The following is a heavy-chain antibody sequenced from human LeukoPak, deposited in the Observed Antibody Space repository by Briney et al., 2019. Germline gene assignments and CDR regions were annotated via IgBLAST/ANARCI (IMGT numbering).Heavy chain of an antibody. CDR2: MNPNSGNT. J-gene: IGHJ3*02. Sequence: ASVKVSCKASGYTFTSYDINWVRQATGQGLEWMGWMNPNSGNTGYAQKFQGRVTITRNTSISTAYMELSSLRSEDTAVYYCARVGGIVGAHDAFDIWGQGTMVTVSS. CDR1: GYTFTSYD. CDR3: ARVGGIVGAHDAFDI. D-gene: IGHD1-26*01. V-gene: IGHV1-8*03.